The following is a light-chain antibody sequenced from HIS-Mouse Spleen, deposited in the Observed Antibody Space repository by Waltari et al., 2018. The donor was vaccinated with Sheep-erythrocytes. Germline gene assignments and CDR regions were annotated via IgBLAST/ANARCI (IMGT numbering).Light chain of an antibody. CDR1: SSNIGAGYD. J-gene: IGLJ2*01. CDR2: GNS. Sequence: QSVLTQPPSVSGAPGQRVTISCTGSSSNIGAGYDVHWYQQLPGTAPKLLTYGNSTRPSGVPDRFSGSKSGTSASLAITGLQAEDEADYYCQSYDSSLSGYVVFGGGTKLTVL. V-gene: IGLV1-40*01. CDR3: QSYDSSLSGYVV.